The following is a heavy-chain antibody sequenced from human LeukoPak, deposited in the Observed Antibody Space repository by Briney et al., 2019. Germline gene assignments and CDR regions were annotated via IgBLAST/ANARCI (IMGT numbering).Heavy chain of an antibody. CDR2: INPSGGST. D-gene: IGHD2-2*01. V-gene: IGHV1-46*01. CDR1: GYTFTSYY. Sequence: GASVKVSCKASGYTFTSYYMHWVRQAPGQGLEWMGIINPSGGSTSYAQKFQGRVTMTRDMSTSTVYMELSSLRSEDTAVYYCARRCSSTSWELDAFDIWGQGTMVTVSS. J-gene: IGHJ3*02. CDR3: ARRCSSTSWELDAFDI.